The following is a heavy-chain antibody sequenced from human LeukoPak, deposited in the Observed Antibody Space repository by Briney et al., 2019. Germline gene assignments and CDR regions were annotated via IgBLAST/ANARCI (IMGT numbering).Heavy chain of an antibody. J-gene: IGHJ5*02. CDR1: GYTFTGYY. D-gene: IGHD1-14*01. CDR2: INPNSGVT. Sequence: ASVKVSFKSSGYTFTGYYIHWVRQAPGQGLEWMGWINPNSGVTNYARKFQGRVTMTRDTSISTAYMELRRLRSDDTAVDYCARVDPSTHNRAWNWFDPWGQGTLVTVSS. V-gene: IGHV1-2*02. CDR3: ARVDPSTHNRAWNWFDP.